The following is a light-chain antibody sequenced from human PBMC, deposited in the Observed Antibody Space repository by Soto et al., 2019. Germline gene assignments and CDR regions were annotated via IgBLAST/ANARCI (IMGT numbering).Light chain of an antibody. J-gene: IGKJ1*01. Sequence: IQVTQSPSSLSASVGDRVTITCRASQSIGRFLAWYQHQPGKAPKLLIYDASTLESGVPSRFSGTGSGTEFTFSITSLQPEDFGTYYCQQCYMGWTFGQGTKVDIK. CDR3: QQCYMGWT. CDR1: QSIGRF. V-gene: IGKV1-5*01. CDR2: DAS.